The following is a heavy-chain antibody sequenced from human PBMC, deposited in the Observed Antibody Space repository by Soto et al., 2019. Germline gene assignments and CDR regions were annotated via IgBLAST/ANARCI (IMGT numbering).Heavy chain of an antibody. D-gene: IGHD3-22*01. CDR2: IWYDGSNK. J-gene: IGHJ4*02. V-gene: IGHV3-33*01. CDR1: GFTFSSYG. Sequence: PGGSLRLSCAASGFTFSSYGMHWVRQAPGKGLEWVAVIWYDGSNKYYADSVKGRFTISRDNSKNTLYLQMNSLRAEDTAVYYCARQWDYYDSSGDSYFDYWGQGTLVTVSS. CDR3: ARQWDYYDSSGDSYFDY.